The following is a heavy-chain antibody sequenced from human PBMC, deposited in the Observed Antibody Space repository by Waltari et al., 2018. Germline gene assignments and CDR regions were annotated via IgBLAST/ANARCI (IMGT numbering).Heavy chain of an antibody. J-gene: IGHJ4*02. Sequence: QVQLQESGPGLVKPSETLSLTCTVSGYSISSGYYWGWIRQPPGKGLEWIGSIYHSGSTYYNPSLKSRVTISVDTSKNQFSLKLSSVTAADTAVYYCARIDDAAGAPIDWGQGTLVTVSS. CDR1: GYSISSGYY. CDR3: ARIDDAAGAPID. V-gene: IGHV4-38-2*02. CDR2: IYHSGST. D-gene: IGHD1-1*01.